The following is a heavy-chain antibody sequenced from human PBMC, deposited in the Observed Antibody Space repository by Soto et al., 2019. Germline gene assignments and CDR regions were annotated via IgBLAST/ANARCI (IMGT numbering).Heavy chain of an antibody. J-gene: IGHJ4*02. D-gene: IGHD2-21*02. Sequence: EVQLLESGGGLVQPGGSLRLSCATSGLSFSLYSMGWVRQAPGKGLEWVSAISGSGRNIHYADSVKGRFTISRDNSKNTLSRQMNSLRAEDTALYYCAKDDRTARRIDYWGQGTLVTVSS. CDR1: GLSFSLYS. V-gene: IGHV3-23*01. CDR3: AKDDRTARRIDY. CDR2: ISGSGRNI.